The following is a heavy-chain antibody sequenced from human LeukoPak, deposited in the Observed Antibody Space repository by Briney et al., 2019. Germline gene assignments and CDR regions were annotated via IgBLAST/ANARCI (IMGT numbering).Heavy chain of an antibody. CDR2: IYYSGST. J-gene: IGHJ6*03. CDR1: GGSISSSSYY. D-gene: IGHD3-10*01. Sequence: SETLSLTCTVSGGSISSSSYYWGWIRQPPGKGLEWIGSIYYSGSTDYNPSLKSRVTISVDTSKNQFSLKLSSVTAADTAVYYCARQALESGYYGSGSYQVGSYYYYMDVWGKGTTVTISS. V-gene: IGHV4-39*01. CDR3: ARQALESGYYGSGSYQVGSYYYYMDV.